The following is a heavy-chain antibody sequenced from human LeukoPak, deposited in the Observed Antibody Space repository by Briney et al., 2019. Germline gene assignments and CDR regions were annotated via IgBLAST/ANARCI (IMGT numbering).Heavy chain of an antibody. V-gene: IGHV1-69*06. CDR1: GGTFSSYA. J-gene: IGHJ4*02. CDR2: IIPIFGTA. CDR3: ARESGAYNWDY. D-gene: IGHD5-24*01. Sequence: GASVKVSCKASGGTFSSYAISWVRQAPGQGLEWMGGIIPIFGTANYAQKFQGRVTITADKSTSTAYMELSRLRSDDTAVYYCARESGAYNWDYWGQGTLVTVSS.